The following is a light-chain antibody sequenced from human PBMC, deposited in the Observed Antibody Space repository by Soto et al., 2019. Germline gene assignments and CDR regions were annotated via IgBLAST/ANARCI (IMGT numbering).Light chain of an antibody. Sequence: DIQLTQSPSFLSASVGDRVTITCRASQGISSFLAWYQQKPGKAPKLLIYAASTLYSGVPSRFSGSGSGTEFTLTISPLQPEDFATYYCQQLNSHPPMSPFGPGTKLEIK. CDR2: AAS. V-gene: IGKV1-9*01. CDR1: QGISSF. CDR3: QQLNSHPPMSP. J-gene: IGKJ2*01.